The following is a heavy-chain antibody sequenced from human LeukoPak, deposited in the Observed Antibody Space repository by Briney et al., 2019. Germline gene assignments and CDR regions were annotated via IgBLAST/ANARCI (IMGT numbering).Heavy chain of an antibody. CDR2: IWYDGSNK. J-gene: IGHJ4*02. CDR1: GFTFSSYG. V-gene: IGHV3-33*01. CDR3: ARGTAAGTGELDYFDY. Sequence: GGSLRLSCAASGFTFSSYGMHWVRQAPGKGLEWVAVIWYDGSNKYYADSVKGRFTISRDNSKNTLYLQMNSLRAEDTAVYYCARGTAAGTGELDYFDYWGQGTLVTVSS. D-gene: IGHD6-13*01.